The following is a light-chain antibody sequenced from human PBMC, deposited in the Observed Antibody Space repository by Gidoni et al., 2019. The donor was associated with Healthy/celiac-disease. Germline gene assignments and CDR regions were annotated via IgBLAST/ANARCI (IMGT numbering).Light chain of an antibody. Sequence: EIVLTQSPATLSLSPGEIATLAFRASQSVSSYLAWYQQKPGQAPRLLIYDASNRATGIPARLSGSGSGTDFTLTISSLEPEDFAVYYCQQRSNWPITFGQGTRLEIK. CDR2: DAS. J-gene: IGKJ5*01. V-gene: IGKV3-11*01. CDR1: QSVSSY. CDR3: QQRSNWPIT.